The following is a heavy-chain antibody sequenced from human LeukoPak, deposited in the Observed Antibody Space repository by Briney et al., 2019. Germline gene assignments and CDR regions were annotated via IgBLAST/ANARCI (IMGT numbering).Heavy chain of an antibody. Sequence: SETLSLTCTVSGGSISSGGYCWSWIRQHPGKGLEWIGYIYYSGSTYYNPSLKSRVTISVDTSKNQFSLKLSSVTAADTAVYYCARDLPHYGGNSGTFDYWGQGTLVTVSS. D-gene: IGHD4-23*01. CDR1: GGSISSGGYC. J-gene: IGHJ4*02. V-gene: IGHV4-30-4*08. CDR2: IYYSGST. CDR3: ARDLPHYGGNSGTFDY.